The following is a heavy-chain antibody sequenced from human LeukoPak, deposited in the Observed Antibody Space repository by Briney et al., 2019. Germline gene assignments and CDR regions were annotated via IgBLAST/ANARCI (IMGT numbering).Heavy chain of an antibody. CDR3: AKVYNWNYQLSDY. D-gene: IGHD1-1*01. CDR2: ISASGDSP. CDR1: GFTFSNYA. V-gene: IGHV3-23*01. J-gene: IGHJ4*02. Sequence: GGSLRLSCATFGFTFSNYAMNWVRQAPGKGLEWVSGISASGDSPYYADSVKGRFTISRDNSKNTLYLQMNSLRAEDTAVYYCAKVYNWNYQLSDYWGQGNLVTVSS.